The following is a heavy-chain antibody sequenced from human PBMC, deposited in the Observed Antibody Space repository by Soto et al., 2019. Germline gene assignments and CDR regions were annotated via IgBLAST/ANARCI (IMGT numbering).Heavy chain of an antibody. CDR3: VREGVGPTYGWFDR. CDR1: GYTFTGNY. D-gene: IGHD2-8*01. J-gene: IGHJ5*02. Sequence: QVQLVQSGAEVKKPGASVKVSCEATGYTFTGNYLHWVRQAPGQGLEWMGWIHPHSGATKYAQKFQGWVTMTRDTSISTAYLDLSSLNSNDTGVYYCVREGVGPTYGWFDRWGQGTLVTVSS. CDR2: IHPHSGAT. V-gene: IGHV1-2*04.